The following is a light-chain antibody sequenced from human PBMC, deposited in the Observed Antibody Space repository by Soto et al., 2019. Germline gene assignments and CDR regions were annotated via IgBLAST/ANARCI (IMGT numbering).Light chain of an antibody. CDR2: DAS. CDR3: QKYNSPPLT. CDR1: QDISNY. V-gene: IGKV1-27*01. J-gene: IGKJ4*01. Sequence: DIQMTQSPSSLSASVGDRVTITCRASQDISNYLAWYQQKPGKVPKFLIYDASTLQSGVPSRFSGSGSGTDFTLTISSLQPEDVATYYCQKYNSPPLTFGGGTKVEIK.